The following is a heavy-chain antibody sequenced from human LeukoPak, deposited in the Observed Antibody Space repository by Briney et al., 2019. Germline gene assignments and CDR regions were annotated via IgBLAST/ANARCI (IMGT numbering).Heavy chain of an antibody. CDR3: TTWVLMATQTLDY. Sequence: GRSLRLSCAASGFTFGRHAMHWVRQAPGKGLEWVGRIKSKTDGRTTDYAASVKGRFTISRDDSKNTLYLQMNSLKTEDTAVYYCTTWVLMATQTLDYWGQGTLVTVSS. CDR1: GFTFGRHA. CDR2: IKSKTDGRTT. V-gene: IGHV3-15*01. D-gene: IGHD5-24*01. J-gene: IGHJ4*02.